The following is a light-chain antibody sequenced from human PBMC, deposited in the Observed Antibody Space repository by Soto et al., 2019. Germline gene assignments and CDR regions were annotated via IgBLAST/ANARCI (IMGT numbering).Light chain of an antibody. CDR1: QGIRND. CDR3: LPDHNYQYT. Sequence: IHMSHSPPSLSASVGDRVTITVRASQGIRNDLGWYQQKPGKAPKLLIYAASSLQSGVPSRFSGSGSGTALTLTISSLQHDDFAPYSCLPDHNYQYTFGQRRKV. CDR2: AAS. V-gene: IGKV1-6*01. J-gene: IGKJ2*01.